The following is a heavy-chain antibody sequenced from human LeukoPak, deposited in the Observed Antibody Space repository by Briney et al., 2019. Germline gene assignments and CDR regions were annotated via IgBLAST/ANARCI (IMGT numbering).Heavy chain of an antibody. CDR2: INHSGST. CDR1: GGSFSDYY. Sequence: SETLSLTCAVSGGSFSDYYWSWIRQPPGKGLEWIGEINHSGSTNYNPSLKSRVTISVDTSKNQFSLKLSSVTAADTAVYYCARASVTYYYYYYMDVWGKGTTVTVSS. D-gene: IGHD4-11*01. V-gene: IGHV4-34*01. J-gene: IGHJ6*03. CDR3: ARASVTYYYYYYMDV.